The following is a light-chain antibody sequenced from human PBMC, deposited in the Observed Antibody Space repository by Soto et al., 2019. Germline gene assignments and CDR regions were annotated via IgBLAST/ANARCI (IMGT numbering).Light chain of an antibody. V-gene: IGKV3-11*01. CDR2: NAS. CDR3: QQRGDWPPIT. Sequence: EIVLTQSPATLSLSPGERAILSCRASQSVSTFLAWFRQKPGQPPRLLIYNASNRTTGIPARFSGSGSGTDFTLSISSLEPEDFAVYYCQQRGDWPPITFGQGTRLEIK. J-gene: IGKJ5*01. CDR1: QSVSTF.